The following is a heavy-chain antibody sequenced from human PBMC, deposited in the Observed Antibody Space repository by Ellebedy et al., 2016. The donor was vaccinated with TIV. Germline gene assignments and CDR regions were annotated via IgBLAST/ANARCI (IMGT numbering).Heavy chain of an antibody. CDR2: VSRGREA. Sequence: GESLKISCAASGFTFSISGMTWVRQRPGKGLEWVATVSRGREAYYADPFKGRFFISRDNDLNSVFLQLSNLRVEDTAVYYCSRDGREWSRDCWGQGTLVTVSS. V-gene: IGHV3-21*06. CDR3: SRDGREWSRDC. CDR1: GFTFSISG. J-gene: IGHJ4*02. D-gene: IGHD3-3*01.